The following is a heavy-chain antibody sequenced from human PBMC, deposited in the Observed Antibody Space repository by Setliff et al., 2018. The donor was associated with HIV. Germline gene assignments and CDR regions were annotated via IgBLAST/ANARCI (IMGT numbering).Heavy chain of an antibody. CDR2: INPSSTST. V-gene: IGHV1-46*01. CDR3: ARDHMSVGAWVGATSRGLFQH. D-gene: IGHD1-26*01. J-gene: IGHJ1*01. CDR1: GYTFTTYY. Sequence: ASVKVSCKASGYTFTTYYIHWVRQAPGQGLEWMGIINPSSTSTNYAQRFQGRVTMTRDTSTSAVYMELSSLRSEDTAVYYCARDHMSVGAWVGATSRGLFQHWGQGTLVTVSS.